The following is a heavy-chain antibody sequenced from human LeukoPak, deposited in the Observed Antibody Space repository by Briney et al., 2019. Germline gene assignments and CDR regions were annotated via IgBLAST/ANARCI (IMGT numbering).Heavy chain of an antibody. Sequence: GASVKVSCKASGYTFTGYYMHWVRQAPGQGLEWMGWINPNSGGTNYAQKFQGRVTMTRDTSISTAYMELSSLRSEDTAVYYCASSSNIQLWSPLDYWGQGTLVTVSS. CDR2: INPNSGGT. CDR3: ASSSNIQLWSPLDY. V-gene: IGHV1-2*02. D-gene: IGHD5-18*01. CDR1: GYTFTGYY. J-gene: IGHJ4*02.